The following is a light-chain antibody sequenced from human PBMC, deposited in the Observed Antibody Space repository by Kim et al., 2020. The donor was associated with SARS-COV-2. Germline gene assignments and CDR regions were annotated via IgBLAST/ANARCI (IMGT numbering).Light chain of an antibody. CDR2: EVN. J-gene: IGLJ2*01. Sequence: GQSVPISCPGTSSDIGGFNFVAWYQQHPGKAPKVMIYEVNKRPSGVPDRFSGAKSGNTASLTVSGLQAEDEADYYCSSYAGRQNLVFGGGTQLTVL. CDR3: SSYAGRQNLV. CDR1: SSDIGGFNF. V-gene: IGLV2-8*01.